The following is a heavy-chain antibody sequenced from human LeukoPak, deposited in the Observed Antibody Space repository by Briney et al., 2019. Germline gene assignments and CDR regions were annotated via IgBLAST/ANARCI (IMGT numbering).Heavy chain of an antibody. Sequence: GGSLRLSCAASGFTFSDYYMSWIRQAPGKGLEWVSYISSSGSTIYYADSVKGRFTISRDNAKNSLYLQMNSLRAEDTAEYYWAKRGGTESFYYYYYMDVWGKGTTVTVSS. CDR2: ISSSGSTI. V-gene: IGHV3-11*01. CDR1: GFTFSDYY. CDR3: AKRGGTESFYYYYYMDV. J-gene: IGHJ6*03. D-gene: IGHD2-15*01.